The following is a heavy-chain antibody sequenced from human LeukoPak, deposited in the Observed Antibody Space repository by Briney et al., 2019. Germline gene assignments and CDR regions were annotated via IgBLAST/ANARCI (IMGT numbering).Heavy chain of an antibody. V-gene: IGHV1-18*01. CDR3: ARDNQGQARPGDPAIMVNWFDP. J-gene: IGHJ5*02. Sequence: ASVKVSCKASGYTFTSYGISWVRQARGQGLEWMGWINAYNGNTNNAQKFQGRVTISGAKSTSTAYMELSSLRSEDTAVYYCARDNQGQARPGDPAIMVNWFDPWGQGTLVTVSS. D-gene: IGHD6-6*01. CDR1: GYTFTSYG. CDR2: INAYNGNT.